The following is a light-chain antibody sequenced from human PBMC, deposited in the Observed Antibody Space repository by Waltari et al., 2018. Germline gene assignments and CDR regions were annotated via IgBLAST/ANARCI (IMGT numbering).Light chain of an antibody. CDR2: SNE. J-gene: IGLJ1*01. Sequence: VPTQPPSAHGTPGQRLTISCTGTSSNYGRNSVNWHQPLPGTATKLHIYSNEQRPSGVPDRFSGSKSGTSASLAISGLQSEDEAVYYCAAWDDSLNGQNVFGTGTKVTVL. CDR1: SSNYGRNS. CDR3: AAWDDSLNGQNV. V-gene: IGLV1-44*01.